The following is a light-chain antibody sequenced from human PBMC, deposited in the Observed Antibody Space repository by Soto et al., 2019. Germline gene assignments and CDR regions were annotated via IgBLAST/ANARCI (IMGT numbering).Light chain of an antibody. V-gene: IGLV2-23*01. J-gene: IGLJ1*01. CDR3: CSHAGGYTFV. CDR1: SSDIGGHNL. Sequence: QSVLTQPASVSGSPGQSITISCTGSSSDIGGHNLVSWYQQIPGKAPKLIIYEGTKRPPGIPHRFSGSTSGNTAPLAIAGLQTEDAADYYCCSHAGGYTFVFGTGTKLTVL. CDR2: EGT.